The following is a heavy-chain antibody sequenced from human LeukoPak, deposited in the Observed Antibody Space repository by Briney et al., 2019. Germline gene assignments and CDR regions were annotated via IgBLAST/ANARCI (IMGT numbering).Heavy chain of an antibody. V-gene: IGHV4-4*07. J-gene: IGHJ4*02. Sequence: SETLSLTCTVSGGSISSYYWSWIRQPAGKGLEWIGRIYTSGSTNYNPSLKSRVTMSVDTSKNQFSLKLSSVTAADTAAYYCARRYMATSAEDFDYWGQGTLVTVSS. CDR2: IYTSGST. D-gene: IGHD3-16*02. CDR3: ARRYMATSAEDFDY. CDR1: GGSISSYY.